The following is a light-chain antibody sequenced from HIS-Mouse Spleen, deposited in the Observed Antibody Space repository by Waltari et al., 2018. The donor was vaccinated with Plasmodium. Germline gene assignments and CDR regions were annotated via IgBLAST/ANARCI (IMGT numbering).Light chain of an antibody. J-gene: IGLJ2*01. V-gene: IGLV2-11*01. CDR3: CSYAGSYTLV. CDR1: SSDFCGYHY. Sequence: QSALTQPRSVSGSTGTSVPIPFTGTSSDFCGYHYVSWYQQHPSKAPKLMIYDVSKRPSGVPDRFAGSKSGNTASLTISGLQAEDEADYYCCSYAGSYTLVFGGGTKLTVL. CDR2: DVS.